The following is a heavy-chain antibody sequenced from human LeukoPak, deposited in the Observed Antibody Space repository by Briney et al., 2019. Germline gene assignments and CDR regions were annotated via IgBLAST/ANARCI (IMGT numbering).Heavy chain of an antibody. CDR3: ARAQGGYCSGGSCYSPVWFDP. D-gene: IGHD2-15*01. CDR2: MNPNSGNT. V-gene: IGHV1-8*01. Sequence: ASVKVSCKASGYTFTSYDINWVRQATGQGLERMGWMNPNSGNTGYAQKFQGRVTMTRNTSISTAYMELSSLRSEDTAVYYCARAQGGYCSGGSCYSPVWFDPWGQGTLVTVSS. CDR1: GYTFTSYD. J-gene: IGHJ5*02.